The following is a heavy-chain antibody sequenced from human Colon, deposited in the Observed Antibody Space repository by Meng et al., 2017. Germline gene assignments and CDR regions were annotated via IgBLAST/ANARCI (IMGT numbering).Heavy chain of an antibody. CDR3: ARLRKYYGSGSYYPNWFDP. CDR2: IYYSGST. CDR1: GGSISSGGYY. D-gene: IGHD3-10*01. J-gene: IGHJ5*02. V-gene: IGHV4-31*03. Sequence: SETLSLTCTVSGGSISSGGYYWSWIRQHPGKGLEWIGYIYYSGSTYYNPSLKSRVTISVDTSKNQFSLKLSSVTAADTAVYYCARLRKYYGSGSYYPNWFDPWARGPL.